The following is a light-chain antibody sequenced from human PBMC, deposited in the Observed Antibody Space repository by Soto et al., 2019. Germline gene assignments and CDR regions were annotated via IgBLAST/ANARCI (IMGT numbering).Light chain of an antibody. CDR3: QQLNSYPRLT. Sequence: DIQLTQSPSFLSASVGDRVTITCRASQGISSYLAWYQQKPGKAPKLLIYAASTLRSGVPSRFSVSRSGTEFTLTISSLQPEDFATYYCQQLNSYPRLTFGGGTKVEMK. CDR1: QGISSY. J-gene: IGKJ4*01. CDR2: AAS. V-gene: IGKV1-9*01.